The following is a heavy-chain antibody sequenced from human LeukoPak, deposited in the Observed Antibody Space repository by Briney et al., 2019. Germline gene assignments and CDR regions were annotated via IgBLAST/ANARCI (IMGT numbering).Heavy chain of an antibody. CDR2: ISSSSSYI. V-gene: IGHV3-21*01. CDR1: GFTFSSYS. J-gene: IGHJ2*01. Sequence: GGSLRLSCAASGFTFSSYSMNWVRQAPGKGLEWVSSISSSSSYIYYADSVKGRFTISRDNAKNSLYLQMNSLRAEDTAVYYCARVRRALAFDLWGRGTLVTDSS. D-gene: IGHD3-16*01. CDR3: ARVRRALAFDL.